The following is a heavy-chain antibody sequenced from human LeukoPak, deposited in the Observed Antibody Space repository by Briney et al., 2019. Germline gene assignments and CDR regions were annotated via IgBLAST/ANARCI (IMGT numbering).Heavy chain of an antibody. J-gene: IGHJ4*02. CDR2: ISITSDTI. CDR1: GFTFSSYS. V-gene: IGHV3-48*01. D-gene: IGHD3-3*01. Sequence: PGGSPRLSCVASGFTFSSYSMNWVRQAPGKGLEWVSYISITSDTIYYAESVKGRFTISRDNAKNSLYLQMNSLRAEDTAVYYCARDYDFWSGYYTGIFDYWGQGTLVTVSS. CDR3: ARDYDFWSGYYTGIFDY.